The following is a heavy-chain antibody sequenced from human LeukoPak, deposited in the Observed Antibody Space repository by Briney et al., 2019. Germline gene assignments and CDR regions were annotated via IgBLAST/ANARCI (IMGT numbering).Heavy chain of an antibody. CDR3: ARRDSSGYYFKDMDY. V-gene: IGHV4-4*02. CDR2: IYHSGST. J-gene: IGHJ4*02. D-gene: IGHD3-22*01. CDR1: GGSISSSNW. Sequence: SETLSLTCAVSGGSISSSNWWSWVRQPPGKGLAWIGEIYHSGSTNYNPSLKSRVTISVDKSKNQFSLKLSSVAAADTAVYYCARRDSSGYYFKDMDYWGQGTLVTVSS.